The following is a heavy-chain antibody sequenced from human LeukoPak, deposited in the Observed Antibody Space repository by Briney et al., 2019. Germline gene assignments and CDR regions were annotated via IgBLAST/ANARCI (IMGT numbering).Heavy chain of an antibody. CDR3: AKQREGISWSPDY. CDR1: GGSFSGYY. D-gene: IGHD6-13*01. J-gene: IGHJ4*02. Sequence: SETLSLTCAVYGGSFSGYYWSWIRQPPGKGLEWIGEINHSGSTNYNPSLKSRVTISVDTSKNQFSLKLSSVTAADTAVYYCAKQREGISWSPDYWGQGTLVTVSS. CDR2: INHSGST. V-gene: IGHV4-34*01.